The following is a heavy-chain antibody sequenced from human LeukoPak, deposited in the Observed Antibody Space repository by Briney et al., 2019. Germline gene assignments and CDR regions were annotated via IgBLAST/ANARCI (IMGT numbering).Heavy chain of an antibody. CDR2: INPNSGGT. Sequence: ASVKVSCKASGYTFTGYYMHWVRQAPGQGLEWMGRINPNSGGTNYAQKFQGRVTMTRDTSISTAYMELSRLKSDDTAVYYCARDRSGHSGSYLRYWGQGTLVTVSS. D-gene: IGHD1-26*01. CDR3: ARDRSGHSGSYLRY. CDR1: GYTFTGYY. J-gene: IGHJ4*02. V-gene: IGHV1-2*06.